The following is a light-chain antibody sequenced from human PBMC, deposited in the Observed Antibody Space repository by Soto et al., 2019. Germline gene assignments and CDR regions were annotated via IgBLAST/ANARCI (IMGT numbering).Light chain of an antibody. CDR2: GAS. J-gene: IGKJ4*01. CDR1: QSFRGL. CDR3: QQYGYSLS. Sequence: EVVLTQSPVTLSLSPGERATLSCRASQSFRGLLAWYQQKPGQAPRLLIYGASRRATGIPDRFSGSGSGTDSTLTISRLEPEDFAVYYCQQYGYSLSFGGGTKVDIK. V-gene: IGKV3-20*01.